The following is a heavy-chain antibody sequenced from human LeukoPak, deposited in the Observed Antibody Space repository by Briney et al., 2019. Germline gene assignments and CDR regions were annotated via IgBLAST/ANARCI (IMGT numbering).Heavy chain of an antibody. CDR2: IYSTGDT. D-gene: IGHD6-6*01. CDR1: GFIVSSVY. CDR3: ARGGRSSELV. J-gene: IGHJ4*02. Sequence: GGSLRLSYAASGFIVSSVYMSWVRQSPGKGLECVSIIYSTGDTYYADSVKGRFTISRDVSKNTVYLQMNSLRAEDTAVYYCARGGRSSELVWGQGTRVTVSS. V-gene: IGHV3-53*01.